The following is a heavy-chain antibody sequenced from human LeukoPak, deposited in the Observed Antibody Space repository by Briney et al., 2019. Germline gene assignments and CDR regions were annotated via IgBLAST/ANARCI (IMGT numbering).Heavy chain of an antibody. V-gene: IGHV4-59*01. CDR3: ARVLGGWFDP. CDR1: GGSISSYY. D-gene: IGHD2-15*01. CDR2: IYYSGST. J-gene: IGHJ5*02. Sequence: SGTLSLTCTVSGGSISSYYWSWIRQPPGKGLEWIGYIYYSGSTDYNPSLKSRVTISVDTSKNQFSLKLSSVTVADTAVYYCARVLGGWFDPWGQGTLVTVSS.